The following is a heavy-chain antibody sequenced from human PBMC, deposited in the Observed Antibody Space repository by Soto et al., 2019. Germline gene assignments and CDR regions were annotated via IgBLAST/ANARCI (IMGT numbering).Heavy chain of an antibody. V-gene: IGHV4-31*03. CDR2: IYYSGST. Sequence: SETLSLTCTVSGGSISSGGYYWSWIRQHPGKGLEWIGYIYYSGSTYYNPSLKSRVTISVDTSKNQFSLKLSSVTAADTAVYYCARESSVNVDTAMVRVYFDYWGQGTLVTVSS. D-gene: IGHD5-18*01. J-gene: IGHJ4*02. CDR1: GGSISSGGYY. CDR3: ARESSVNVDTAMVRVYFDY.